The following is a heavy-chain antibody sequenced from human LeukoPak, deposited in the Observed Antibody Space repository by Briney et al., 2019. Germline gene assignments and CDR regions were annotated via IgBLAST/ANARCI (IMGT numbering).Heavy chain of an antibody. CDR1: GGSTSSYY. J-gene: IGHJ5*02. V-gene: IGHV4-59*01. D-gene: IGHD6-13*01. CDR2: IYYSGST. CDR3: ARVRRQLVLRLPAWFDP. Sequence: SETLSLTCTVSGGSTSSYYWSWIRQPPGKGLEWIGYIYYSGSTNYNPSLKSRVTISVDTSKNQFSLKLSSVTAADTAVYYCARVRRQLVLRLPAWFDPWGQGTLVTVSS.